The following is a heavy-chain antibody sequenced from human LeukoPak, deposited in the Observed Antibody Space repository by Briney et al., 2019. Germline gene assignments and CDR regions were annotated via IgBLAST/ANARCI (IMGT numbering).Heavy chain of an antibody. V-gene: IGHV1-69*05. D-gene: IGHD2-2*01. CDR2: IIPIFGTA. J-gene: IGHJ4*02. CDR1: GGTFSSYA. CDR3: ARPGEYCSSTSCYFGY. Sequence: GASAKVSCKASGGTFSSYAISWVRQAPGQGLEWMGGIIPIFGTANYAQKFQGRVTITTDESTSTAYMELSSLRSEDTAVYYCARPGEYCSSTSCYFGYWGQGTLVTVSS.